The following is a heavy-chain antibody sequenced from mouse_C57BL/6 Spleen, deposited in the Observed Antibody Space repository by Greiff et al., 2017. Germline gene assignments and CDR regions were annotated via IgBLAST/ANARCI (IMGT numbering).Heavy chain of an antibody. CDR1: GYTFTSYW. CDR3: ARIEGSIFDD. J-gene: IGHJ2*01. Sequence: VQLQQPGAELVRPGSSVKLSCTASGYTFTSYWVHWVKQRPIQGLEWLGNIDPSDSENHYNQKFKDKATLTVDKSSNTAYMQISSLASEDSAVYYCARIEGSIFDDWGKGTTLTVAS. V-gene: IGHV1-52*01. CDR2: IDPSDSEN. D-gene: IGHD1-1*01.